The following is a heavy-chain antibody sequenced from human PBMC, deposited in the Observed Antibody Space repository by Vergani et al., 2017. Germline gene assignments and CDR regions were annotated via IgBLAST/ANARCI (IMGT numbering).Heavy chain of an antibody. CDR2: ISSSSSTI. CDR1: GFNFSSYS. CDR3: AKAQQQLRYGMDV. J-gene: IGHJ6*02. D-gene: IGHD6-13*01. V-gene: IGHV3-48*04. Sequence: EVQLVESGGGLVQPGGSLRLSCAASGFNFSSYSMNWVRQAPGKGLEGGSYISSSSSTIYYADSVKCRLTISRDNAKNSLYLQMNSLRAADTAVYYCAKAQQQLRYGMDVWGQGTTVTVSS.